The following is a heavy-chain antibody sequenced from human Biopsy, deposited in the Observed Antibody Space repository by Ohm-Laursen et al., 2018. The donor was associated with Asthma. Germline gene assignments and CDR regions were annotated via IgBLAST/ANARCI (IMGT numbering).Heavy chain of an antibody. V-gene: IGHV3-30*03. D-gene: IGHD6-6*01. CDR3: ARAISSSWWAVEY. Sequence: SLRLSCTASEFTVSSNYMHWVRQAPGKGLEWVALISFDGSTKYFADSVKGRFTISRDNSKNTLYLQMNSLRAEDTAVYYCARAISSSWWAVEYWGQGTLVTVSS. CDR2: ISFDGSTK. CDR1: EFTVSSNY. J-gene: IGHJ4*02.